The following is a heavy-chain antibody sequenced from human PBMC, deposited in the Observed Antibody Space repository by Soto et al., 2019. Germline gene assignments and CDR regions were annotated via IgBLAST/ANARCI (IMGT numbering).Heavy chain of an antibody. Sequence: GGSLRLSCTASGFTFGDYPMSWFRQAPGKGLEWVGFIRSKAYGGTTEYAASVKGRFTISRDDSKSIAYLQMNSLKTEDTAVYYCTRAGGAYDFWGGYYPIYYYYGMDVWGQGTTVTVSS. D-gene: IGHD3-3*01. CDR2: IRSKAYGGTT. J-gene: IGHJ6*02. V-gene: IGHV3-49*03. CDR1: GFTFGDYP. CDR3: TRAGGAYDFWGGYYPIYYYYGMDV.